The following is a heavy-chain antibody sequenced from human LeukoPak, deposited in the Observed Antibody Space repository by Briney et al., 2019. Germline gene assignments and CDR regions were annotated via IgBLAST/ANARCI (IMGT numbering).Heavy chain of an antibody. J-gene: IGHJ4*02. CDR2: IYTTGST. CDR1: GGSITSYY. D-gene: IGHD3-22*01. Sequence: SETLSLTCTVSGGSITSYYWSWIRQPAGKGLEWIGRIYTTGSTYYNHFLKSRVTMAVDTSKNQFSLRLSSVTAADTAVYYCARDGFYDSSGHYYNWVFDYWGQGTLVTVSS. V-gene: IGHV4-4*07. CDR3: ARDGFYDSSGHYYNWVFDY.